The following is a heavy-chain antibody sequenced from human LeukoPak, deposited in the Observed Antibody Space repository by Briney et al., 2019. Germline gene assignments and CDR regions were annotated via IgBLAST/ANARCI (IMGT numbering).Heavy chain of an antibody. V-gene: IGHV4-59*02. CDR1: GGSVSSDC. CDR2: IYHPTTT. CDR3: AAGHSSGWFDF. Sequence: PSETLSLTCGVSGGSVSSDCWSWIRHSPGTGLEWIGYIYHPTTTNYNPSLKTRVSMSLDTSKNQFSLDLTSVTAADTAMYFRAAGHSSGWFDFWGRGTLVTVSS. D-gene: IGHD6-19*01. J-gene: IGHJ4*02.